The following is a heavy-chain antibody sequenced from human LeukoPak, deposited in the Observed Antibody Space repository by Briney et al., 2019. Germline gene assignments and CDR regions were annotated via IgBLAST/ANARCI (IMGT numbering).Heavy chain of an antibody. CDR1: GGSFSGYY. CDR3: ARGSDLNDTVTFDY. Sequence: PSETLSLTCAVYGGSFSGYYWSWIRQPPGKGLEWIGEINHSGSTNYNPSLKSRVTISVDTSKNQFSLKLSSVTAADTAVYYCARGSDLNDTVTFDYWGQGTLVTVSS. J-gene: IGHJ4*02. D-gene: IGHD4-17*01. CDR2: INHSGST. V-gene: IGHV4-34*01.